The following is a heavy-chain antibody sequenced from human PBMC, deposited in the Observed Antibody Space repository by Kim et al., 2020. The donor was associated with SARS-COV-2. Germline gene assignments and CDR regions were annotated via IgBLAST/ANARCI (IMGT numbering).Heavy chain of an antibody. Sequence: SQAFQGQITITADKSISTAYLQWSSLKASDTAMYYCVRLPLSQWLYYFDYWGQGTLVTVSS. D-gene: IGHD6-19*01. CDR3: VRLPLSQWLYYFDY. J-gene: IGHJ4*02. V-gene: IGHV5-51*01.